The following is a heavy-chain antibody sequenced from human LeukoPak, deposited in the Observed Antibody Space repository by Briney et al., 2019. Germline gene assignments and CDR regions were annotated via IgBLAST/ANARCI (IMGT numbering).Heavy chain of an antibody. CDR3: ARDWAPDYGDYDTNWFDP. D-gene: IGHD4-17*01. CDR2: ISSSSSYI. Sequence: PGGSLRLSCAASGFTFSSYSMNWVRQAPGKGLEWVSSISSSSSYIYYADSVKGRFTISRDNAKNSLYLQMNSLRAEDTAVYYCARDWAPDYGDYDTNWFDPWGQGTLVTVSS. CDR1: GFTFSSYS. J-gene: IGHJ5*02. V-gene: IGHV3-21*01.